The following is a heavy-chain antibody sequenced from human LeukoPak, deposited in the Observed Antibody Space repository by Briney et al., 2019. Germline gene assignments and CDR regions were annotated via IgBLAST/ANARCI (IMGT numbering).Heavy chain of an antibody. CDR3: AKSSGYCSNTTCYNYYYYLDV. J-gene: IGHJ6*03. Sequence: GESLRLSCAASGFTFRNFAMTWARQAPGKGLEWVSAFDSSLNVFYADYVKGRFAISRDDSKSTLYLQMSSLRADDTAVYYCAKSSGYCSNTTCYNYYYYLDVWGKGTSVTVSS. CDR2: FDSSLNV. CDR1: GFTFRNFA. V-gene: IGHV3-23*01. D-gene: IGHD2-2*02.